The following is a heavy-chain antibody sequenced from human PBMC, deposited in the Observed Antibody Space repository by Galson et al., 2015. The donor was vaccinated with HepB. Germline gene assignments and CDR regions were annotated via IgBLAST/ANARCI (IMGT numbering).Heavy chain of an antibody. J-gene: IGHJ4*02. CDR2: ISGSGGST. V-gene: IGHV3-23*01. CDR1: GFSFNNYA. D-gene: IGHD1-14*01. Sequence: SLRLSCAASGFSFNNYAMTWVRQAPGKGLEWVSAISGSGGSTYYADSVKGRFTISRDNSKNTLYLQMNSLRAEDPAVYYCATREPDYWGQGTLVTVSS. CDR3: ATREPDY.